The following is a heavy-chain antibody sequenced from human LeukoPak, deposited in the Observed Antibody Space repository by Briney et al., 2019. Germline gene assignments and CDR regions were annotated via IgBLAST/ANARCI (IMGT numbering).Heavy chain of an antibody. Sequence: PSETLSLTCAVYGGSFSGYYWSWIRQPPGKGLEWIGEINHSGSTYYNPSLKSRVTISVDTSKNQFSLKLSSVTAADTAVYYCVREEGYCSSTSCLGAFDIWGQGTMVTVSS. V-gene: IGHV4-34*09. CDR3: VREEGYCSSTSCLGAFDI. CDR1: GGSFSGYY. J-gene: IGHJ3*02. D-gene: IGHD2-2*01. CDR2: INHSGST.